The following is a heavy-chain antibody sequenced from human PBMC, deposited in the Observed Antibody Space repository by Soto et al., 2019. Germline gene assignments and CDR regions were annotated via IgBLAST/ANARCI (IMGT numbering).Heavy chain of an antibody. V-gene: IGHV4-4*07. CDR2: IYTSGST. D-gene: IGHD3-3*01. Sequence: QVQLQESGPGLVKPSETLSLTCTVSGGSISSYYWSWIRQPAGKGLAWIGRIYTSGSTNYNPSLKSRVTMSVDTSKNQFSLKLSSVTAADTAVYYCARSSTPNYDFWSGYFNWFDPWGQGTLVTVSS. CDR1: GGSISSYY. CDR3: ARSSTPNYDFWSGYFNWFDP. J-gene: IGHJ5*02.